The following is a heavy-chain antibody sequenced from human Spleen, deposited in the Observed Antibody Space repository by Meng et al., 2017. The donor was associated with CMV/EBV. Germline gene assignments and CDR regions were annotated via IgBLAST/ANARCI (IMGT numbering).Heavy chain of an antibody. Sequence: ASVKVSCKSSGYTFTNYFIHWVRQAPGQGLEWMGWINVYSGDIKYAENFRGRVTMTRDTSTSSAYMELRRLNSDDTAVYYCARAGGALEFDYWGQGALVTVSS. CDR3: ARAGGALEFDY. CDR2: INVYSGDI. J-gene: IGHJ4*02. V-gene: IGHV1-2*02. CDR1: GYTFTNYF. D-gene: IGHD1-14*01.